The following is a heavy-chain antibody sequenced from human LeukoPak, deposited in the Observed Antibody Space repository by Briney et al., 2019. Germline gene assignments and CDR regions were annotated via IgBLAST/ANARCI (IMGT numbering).Heavy chain of an antibody. J-gene: IGHJ4*02. CDR3: ARVGYSSSWDGRGMGLYPCDY. V-gene: IGHV1-2*02. CDR2: INPNSGGT. CDR1: GYTFTGYY. Sequence: WASVKVSCKASGYTFTGYYMHWVRQAPGQGLEWMGWINPNSGGTNYAQKFQGRVTMTRDTSISTAYMELSRLRSDDTAVYYCARVGYSSSWDGRGMGLYPCDYWGQGTLVTVSS. D-gene: IGHD6-13*01.